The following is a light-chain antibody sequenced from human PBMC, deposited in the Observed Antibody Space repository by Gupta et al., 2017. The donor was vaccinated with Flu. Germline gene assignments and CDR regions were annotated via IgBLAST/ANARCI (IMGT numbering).Light chain of an antibody. CDR2: RNN. J-gene: IGLJ2*01. CDR1: SSNIGSNY. V-gene: IGLV1-47*01. Sequence: VLTQPPSTSGTPGQRVTISCSGSSSNIGSNYVYWYQQLPGTAPKLLIYRNNQRPSGVPDRFSGSKSGTSASLAISGLRSEDEADYYCAAWDDSLSGHVVFGGWTKLTVL. CDR3: AAWDDSLSGHVV.